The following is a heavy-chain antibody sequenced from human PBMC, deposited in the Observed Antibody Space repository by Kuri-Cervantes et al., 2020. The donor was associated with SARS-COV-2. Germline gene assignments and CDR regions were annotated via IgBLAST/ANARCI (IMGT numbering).Heavy chain of an antibody. J-gene: IGHJ4*02. D-gene: IGHD6-6*01. CDR1: GGSISSYY. Sequence: GSLRLSCTVSGGSISSYYWSWIRQPPGKGLEWIGYIYYSGSTNYNPSLKSRVTISVDTSKNQFSLKLSSVTAADTAVYYCARVGIAAWWYFDYWGQGTLVTVSS. CDR2: IYYSGST. V-gene: IGHV4-59*08. CDR3: ARVGIAAWWYFDY.